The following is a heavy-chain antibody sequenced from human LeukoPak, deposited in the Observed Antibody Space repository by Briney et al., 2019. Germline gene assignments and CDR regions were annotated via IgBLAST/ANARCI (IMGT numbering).Heavy chain of an antibody. Sequence: SEALSLTCTVSGGSISSYYWSWIRQPPGKGLEWIGYIYYSGSTNYNPSLKSRVTISVDTSKNQFSLKLNSVTAADTAVYYCARDRSEFDYWGQGTLVTVSS. CDR3: ARDRSEFDY. V-gene: IGHV4-59*01. J-gene: IGHJ4*02. CDR1: GGSISSYY. D-gene: IGHD1-14*01. CDR2: IYYSGST.